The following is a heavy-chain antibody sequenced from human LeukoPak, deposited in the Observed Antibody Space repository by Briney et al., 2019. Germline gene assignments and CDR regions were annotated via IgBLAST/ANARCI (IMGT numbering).Heavy chain of an antibody. D-gene: IGHD3-22*01. Sequence: SQTLSLTCAISGDSVSSNSAAWNWIRQSPSRGLEWLGRTYYRSKWYNDYAVSVKSRITINPDISKNQFSLQLNSVTPEDTAVYYCARLEHSSGYPYFDYWGQGTLVTVSS. CDR1: GDSVSSNSAA. CDR3: ARLEHSSGYPYFDY. CDR2: TYYRSKWYN. V-gene: IGHV6-1*01. J-gene: IGHJ4*02.